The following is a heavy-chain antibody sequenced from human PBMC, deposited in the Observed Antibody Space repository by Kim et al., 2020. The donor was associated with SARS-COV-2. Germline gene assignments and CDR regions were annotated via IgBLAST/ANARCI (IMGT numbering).Heavy chain of an antibody. J-gene: IGHJ6*02. Sequence: GGSLRLSCAASGFTVSSNYMSWVRQAPGKGLEWVSVIYSGGSTYYADSVKGRFTISRDNSKNTLYLQMNSLRAEDTAVYYCAREWVVATITPTYYYGMDVWGQGTTGTVSS. CDR2: IYSGGST. CDR1: GFTVSSNY. V-gene: IGHV3-66*02. D-gene: IGHD5-12*01. CDR3: AREWVVATITPTYYYGMDV.